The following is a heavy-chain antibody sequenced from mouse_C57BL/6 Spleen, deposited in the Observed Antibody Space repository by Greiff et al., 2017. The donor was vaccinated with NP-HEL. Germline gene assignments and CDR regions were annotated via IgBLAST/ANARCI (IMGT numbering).Heavy chain of an antibody. J-gene: IGHJ4*01. CDR2: ISDGGSYT. Sequence: EVQLVESGGGLVKPGGSLKLSCAASGFTFSSYAMSWVRQTPEKRLEWVATISDGGSYTYYPDNVKGRFTISRDNAKNNLYLQMSHLKSEDTAMYYCASYGSSFMDYWGQGTSVTVSS. D-gene: IGHD1-1*01. CDR1: GFTFSSYA. CDR3: ASYGSSFMDY. V-gene: IGHV5-4*01.